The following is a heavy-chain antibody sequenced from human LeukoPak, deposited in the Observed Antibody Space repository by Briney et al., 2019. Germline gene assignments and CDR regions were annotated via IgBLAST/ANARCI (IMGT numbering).Heavy chain of an antibody. CDR2: IKPDGSQK. Sequence: GGSLRLSCAASGFMFSNYWMSWVRQAPGKGLEWVANIKPDGSQKYYVDSVKGRFTISRDNAKNSLSLQMNSLRAEDTVVYYCGPKSYWGQGTLVTVSS. J-gene: IGHJ4*02. CDR1: GFMFSNYW. V-gene: IGHV3-7*01. CDR3: GPKSY.